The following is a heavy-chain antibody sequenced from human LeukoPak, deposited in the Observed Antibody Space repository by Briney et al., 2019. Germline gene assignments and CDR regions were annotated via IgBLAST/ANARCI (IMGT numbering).Heavy chain of an antibody. CDR2: IYYSGST. Sequence: PSETLSLTCTVSGGSISSSSYYWGWIRQPPRKGLEWIGSIYYSGSTYYNPSLKSRVTISVDTSKNQFSLKLSSVTAADTAVYYCAREVLLWFGFDCWGQGTLVTVSS. J-gene: IGHJ4*02. CDR1: GGSISSSSYY. D-gene: IGHD3-10*01. CDR3: AREVLLWFGFDC. V-gene: IGHV4-39*07.